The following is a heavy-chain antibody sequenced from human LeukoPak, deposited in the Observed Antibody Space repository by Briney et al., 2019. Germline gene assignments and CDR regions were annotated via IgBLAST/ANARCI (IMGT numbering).Heavy chain of an antibody. CDR1: GGTFSSYA. D-gene: IGHD5-24*01. CDR3: AARDGPRKREYYFDY. J-gene: IGHJ4*02. CDR2: IIPILGIA. V-gene: IGHV1-69*04. Sequence: ASVKVSCKASGGTFSSYAISWVRQAPGQGLEWMGRIIPILGIANYAQKFQGRVTITADKSTSTAYMELSSLRSEDTAVYYCAARDGPRKREYYFDYWGQGTLVTVSS.